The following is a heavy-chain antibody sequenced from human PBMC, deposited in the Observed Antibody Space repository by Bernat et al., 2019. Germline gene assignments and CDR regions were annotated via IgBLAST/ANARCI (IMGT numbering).Heavy chain of an antibody. V-gene: IGHV4-31*03. Sequence: QVQLQESGPGLVKPSQTLSLTCTVSGCSISSGGYYWSWIRQHPGKGLEWIGYIYYSGSTYYNPSLKSRVTISVDTSKNQFSLKLSSVTAADTAVYYCAREANWGYLLDYWGQGTLVTVSS. CDR2: IYYSGST. D-gene: IGHD7-27*01. CDR1: GCSISSGGYY. CDR3: AREANWGYLLDY. J-gene: IGHJ4*02.